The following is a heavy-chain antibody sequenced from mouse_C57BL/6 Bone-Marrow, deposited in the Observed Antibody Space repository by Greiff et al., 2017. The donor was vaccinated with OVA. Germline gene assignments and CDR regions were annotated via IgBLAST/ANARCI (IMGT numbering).Heavy chain of an antibody. CDR1: GYTFTSYW. V-gene: IGHV1-61*01. CDR2: IYPSDSET. J-gene: IGHJ1*03. CDR3: ARKGGDYGWYFDV. D-gene: IGHD2-4*01. Sequence: QVQLQQPGAELVRPGSSVKLSCKASGYTFTSYWMDWVKQRPGQGLEWIGNIYPSDSETHYNQKFKDKATLTVDKSSSTAYMQLSSLTSEDSAVDYCARKGGDYGWYFDVWGTGTTVTVSS.